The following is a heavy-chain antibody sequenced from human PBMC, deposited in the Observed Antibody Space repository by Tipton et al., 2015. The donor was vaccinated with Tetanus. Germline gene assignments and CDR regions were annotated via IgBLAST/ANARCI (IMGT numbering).Heavy chain of an antibody. CDR1: GASISSGGYS. V-gene: IGHV4-31*03. CDR2: IYYGETT. CDR3: ARGLHPEEAGPWMGGPLNPDFDW. J-gene: IGHJ4*02. D-gene: IGHD1-26*01. Sequence: TLSLTCTVSGASISSGGYSWGWIRQLPGRGLEWIGHIYYGETTYYNPSLKSRVSISADTSANRFSLKLTSVTVADTAVYYCARGLHPEEAGPWMGGPLNPDFDWWGQGTLVTVSS.